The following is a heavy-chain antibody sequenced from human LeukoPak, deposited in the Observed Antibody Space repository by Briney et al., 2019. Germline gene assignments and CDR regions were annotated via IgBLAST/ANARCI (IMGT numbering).Heavy chain of an antibody. V-gene: IGHV3-30-3*01. CDR1: VFPFTVYP. J-gene: IGHJ4*02. Sequence: GGSLRLSCAASVFPFTVYPTHWVRQAPGKGLEWVSVSSSDETYKFYADSVRGRFTISRDNSKNRLYLQMSDLRAEDTAVYFCARSVSGVWLFDYWGRGTLVTVSS. CDR3: ARSVSGVWLFDY. D-gene: IGHD5/OR15-5a*01. CDR2: SSSDETYK.